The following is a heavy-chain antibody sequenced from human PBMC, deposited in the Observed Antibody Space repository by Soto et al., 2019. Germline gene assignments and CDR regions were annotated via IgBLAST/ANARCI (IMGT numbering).Heavy chain of an antibody. D-gene: IGHD3-10*01. CDR3: ARDPSHGSGSYLDY. CDR2: IWYDGSNK. J-gene: IGHJ4*02. CDR1: GFNFNNYG. V-gene: IGHV3-33*01. Sequence: GGSLRLSCTASGFNFNNYGMHWVRQAPGKGLEWVAVIWYDGSNKYYAVSVKGRSTISRDNSKNTMYLQMSSLRAEDTAVYFCARDPSHGSGSYLDYWGQGTLVTVSS.